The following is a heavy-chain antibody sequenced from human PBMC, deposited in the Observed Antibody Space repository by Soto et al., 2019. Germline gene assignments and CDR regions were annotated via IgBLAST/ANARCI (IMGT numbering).Heavy chain of an antibody. CDR1: GYTFTSYA. D-gene: IGHD2-15*01. Sequence: ASVKVSCKASGYTFTSYAMHWVRQASGQRLEWMGWINAGNGNTKYSQKFQGRVTITRDTSASTAYMELSSLRSEDTAVYYCAREPVLGYCSGGSCPGDFDYWG. CDR3: AREPVLGYCSGGSCPGDFDY. J-gene: IGHJ4*01. CDR2: INAGNGNT. V-gene: IGHV1-3*01.